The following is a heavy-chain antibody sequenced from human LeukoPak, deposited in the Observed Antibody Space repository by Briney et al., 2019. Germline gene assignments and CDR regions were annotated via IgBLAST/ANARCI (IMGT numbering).Heavy chain of an antibody. CDR1: GFTVSSNY. V-gene: IGHV3-66*02. Sequence: GGSLRLSCAASGFTVSSNYMSWVRQAPGKGLEWVSVIYSGGSTYYADSVKGRFTISRDNSKNTLYLQMNSLRAEDTAVYYSARERFDRVFDYWGQGTLVTVSS. D-gene: IGHD3-10*01. CDR3: ARERFDRVFDY. CDR2: IYSGGST. J-gene: IGHJ4*02.